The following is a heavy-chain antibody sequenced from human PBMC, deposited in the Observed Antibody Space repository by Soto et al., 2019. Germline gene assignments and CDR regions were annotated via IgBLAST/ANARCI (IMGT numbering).Heavy chain of an antibody. Sequence: EVQLVESGGGLVQPGGSLRLSCAASGFTFSSYWMHWVRQAPGKGLVWVSRINSDGSSTSYADSVKGRFTISRDNAKNTLYLQMNSLRAEDTAVYYCARDRPDGRSSSSDSIDYWGQGTLVTVSS. J-gene: IGHJ4*02. V-gene: IGHV3-74*01. CDR3: ARDRPDGRSSSSDSIDY. CDR2: INSDGSST. D-gene: IGHD6-6*01. CDR1: GFTFSSYW.